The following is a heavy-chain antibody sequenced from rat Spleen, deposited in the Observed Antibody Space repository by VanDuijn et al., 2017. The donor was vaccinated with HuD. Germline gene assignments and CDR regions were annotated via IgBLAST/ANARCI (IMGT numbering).Heavy chain of an antibody. Sequence: EVQLVESGGGLVQPGRSLKLSCAASGFTFSNYGMHWIRQAPTKGLEWVASISPSGGSTYYRDSVKGRFTISRDNAKSTLYLQMDSLRSEDTATYYCATERGGYWYFDFWGPGTMVTVSS. D-gene: IGHD1-11*01. CDR2: ISPSGGST. CDR3: ATERGGYWYFDF. CDR1: GFTFSNYG. V-gene: IGHV5-19*01. J-gene: IGHJ1*01.